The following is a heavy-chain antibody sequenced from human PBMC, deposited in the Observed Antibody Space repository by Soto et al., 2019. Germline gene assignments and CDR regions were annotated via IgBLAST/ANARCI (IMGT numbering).Heavy chain of an antibody. CDR3: ARDLSRDGYRTDYYFDY. V-gene: IGHV1-69*13. CDR2: IIPIFGTA. Sequence: ASVKVSCKASGGTFSSYAISWVRQAPGQGLEWMGGIIPIFGTANYAQKFQGRVTITADESTSTAYMELSSLRSEDTAVYYCARDLSRDGYRTDYYFDYWGQGTLVTVSS. CDR1: GGTFSSYA. D-gene: IGHD5-12*01. J-gene: IGHJ4*02.